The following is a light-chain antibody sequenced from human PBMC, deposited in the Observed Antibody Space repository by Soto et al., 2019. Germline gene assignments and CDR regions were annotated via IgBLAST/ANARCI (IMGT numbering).Light chain of an antibody. CDR1: SSNIGAGYD. V-gene: IGLV1-40*01. J-gene: IGLJ2*01. CDR2: GNS. CDR3: QSYDRRLSGSGAVV. Sequence: QSVLTQPPSVSGAPGQRVTISCTGSSSNIGAGYDVHWYQQLPGTAPKLLIYGNSNRPSGVPDRFSGSKSGTSASLAITGLQAEDEPDYCCQSYDRRLSGSGAVVFGGGTKLTVL.